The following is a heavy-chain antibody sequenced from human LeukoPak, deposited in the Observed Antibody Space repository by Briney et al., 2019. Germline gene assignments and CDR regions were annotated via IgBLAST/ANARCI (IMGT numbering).Heavy chain of an antibody. CDR1: GFTFSSYA. Sequence: GGSLRLSCAASGFTFSSYAMHWVRQAPGKGLEWVAVISYDGSNKYYADSVKGRFTISRDNSKNTLYLQMNSLRAEDTAVYYCAKGAITSSTTCYFDSWGQGTLVTVSS. D-gene: IGHD2-2*01. CDR3: AKGAITSSTTCYFDS. CDR2: ISYDGSNK. V-gene: IGHV3-30-3*01. J-gene: IGHJ4*02.